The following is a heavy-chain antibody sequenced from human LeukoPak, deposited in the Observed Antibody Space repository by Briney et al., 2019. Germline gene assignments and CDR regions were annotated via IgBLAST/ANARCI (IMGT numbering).Heavy chain of an antibody. J-gene: IGHJ3*01. V-gene: IGHV3-23*01. CDR3: ANFLSAVAF. CDR2: ISGSGGST. CDR1: GFTFSRYA. Sequence: TGGSLRLSCAASGFTFSRYAMSWVRQAPGKGLEWVSTISGSGGSTYYADSVKGRFTISRDNSKNTLCLQMNSLRAEDTAIYYCANFLSAVAFWGQGTMVTVSS. D-gene: IGHD6-19*01.